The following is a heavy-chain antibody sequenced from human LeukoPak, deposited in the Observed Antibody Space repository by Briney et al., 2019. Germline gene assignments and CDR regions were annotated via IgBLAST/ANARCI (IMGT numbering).Heavy chain of an antibody. J-gene: IGHJ4*02. V-gene: IGHV3-30-3*02. CDR2: ISYEGSNK. CDR3: AKSPADYGNDLFDC. CDR1: GFTFSSYA. Sequence: GRSLRLSCAASGFTFSSYAMHWVRQAPGKGLEWVAFISYEGSNKYYADSVKGRFTISRDNSKNTLYLQMSSLRAEDTAVYYCAKSPADYGNDLFDCWGQGTLVTVSS. D-gene: IGHD4-11*01.